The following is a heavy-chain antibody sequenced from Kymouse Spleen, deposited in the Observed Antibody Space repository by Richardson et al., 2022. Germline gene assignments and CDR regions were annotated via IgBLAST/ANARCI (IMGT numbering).Heavy chain of an antibody. CDR1: GGSFSGYY. Sequence: QVQLQQWGAGLLKPSETLSLTCAVYGGSFSGYYWSWIRQPPGKGLEWIGEINHSGSTNYNPSLKSRVTISVDTSKNQFSLKLSSVTAADTAVYYCARKVAAAGTVHFDYWGQGTLVTVSS. V-gene: IGHV4-34*01. J-gene: IGHJ4*02. CDR3: ARKVAAAGTVHFDY. CDR2: INHSGST. D-gene: IGHD6-13*01.